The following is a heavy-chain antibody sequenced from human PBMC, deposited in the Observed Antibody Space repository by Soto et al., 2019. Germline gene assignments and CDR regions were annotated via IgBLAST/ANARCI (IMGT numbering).Heavy chain of an antibody. CDR3: MILVVVGSDQYYFDE. D-gene: IGHD2-2*01. V-gene: IGHV5-10-1*01. Sequence: ESLKISCKGSGYSFTSYWISWVRQMPGKGLEWMGRIDPSDSYTNYSPSFQGHVTISADKSISTAYLQWSSLKASDTAMYYNMILVVVGSDQYYFDERGRRSLATVS. J-gene: IGHJ4*02. CDR1: GYSFTSYW. CDR2: IDPSDSYT.